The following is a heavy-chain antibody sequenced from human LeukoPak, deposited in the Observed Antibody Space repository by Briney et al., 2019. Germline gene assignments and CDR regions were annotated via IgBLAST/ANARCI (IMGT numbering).Heavy chain of an antibody. CDR2: IYYSGST. CDR3: ARDSGDTGIDP. D-gene: IGHD5-18*01. Sequence: SETLSLTCTVSGGSISSGGYYWSWIRQHPGKGLEWIGYIYYSGSTYYNLSLKSRVTISVDTSKNQFSLKLSSVTAADTAVYYCARDSGDTGIDPWGQGTLVTVSS. CDR1: GGSISSGGYY. V-gene: IGHV4-31*03. J-gene: IGHJ5*02.